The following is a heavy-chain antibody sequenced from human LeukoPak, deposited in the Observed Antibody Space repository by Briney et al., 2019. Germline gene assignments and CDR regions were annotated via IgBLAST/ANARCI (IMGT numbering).Heavy chain of an antibody. J-gene: IGHJ4*02. CDR2: IKQDGSEK. CDR3: ARDRLRYFVDY. V-gene: IGHV3-7*01. D-gene: IGHD1-1*01. Sequence: PGGSLRLSCAASGFIFSTYWMHWVRQAPGKGLEWVANIKQDGSEKYYVDSVKGRFTISRDNAKNSLYLQMNSLRAEDTAVYYCARDRLRYFVDYWGQGTLVTVSS. CDR1: GFIFSTYW.